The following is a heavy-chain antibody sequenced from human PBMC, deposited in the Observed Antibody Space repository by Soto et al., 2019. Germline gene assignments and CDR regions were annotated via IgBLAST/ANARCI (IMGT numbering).Heavy chain of an antibody. D-gene: IGHD3-3*01. V-gene: IGHV5-51*01. CDR2: IYPGDSDT. J-gene: IGHJ6*03. Sequence: PGESLKISCKGSGYSFTSYWIGWVRQMPGKGLEWMGIIYPGDSDTRYSPSFQGQVTISADKSISTAYLQWSSLKASDTAMYYCARLGRDFWSGYYTSGHYYYMDVWGKGTTVTVSS. CDR3: ARLGRDFWSGYYTSGHYYYMDV. CDR1: GYSFTSYW.